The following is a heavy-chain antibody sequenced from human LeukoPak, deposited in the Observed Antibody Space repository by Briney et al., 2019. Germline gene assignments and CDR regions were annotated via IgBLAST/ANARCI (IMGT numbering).Heavy chain of an antibody. D-gene: IGHD3-3*01. Sequence: ASVKVSCKTSGYSFTSYGISWVRQAPGQGLEWMGWISGYNGNTNYAPNLQGRVTLTTDASTSTAYLDLRSLRSDDPAVYYCARALSDDFWSSYQDSWGQGTLVTVSS. CDR3: ARALSDDFWSSYQDS. CDR2: ISGYNGNT. CDR1: GYSFTSYG. V-gene: IGHV1-18*01. J-gene: IGHJ4*02.